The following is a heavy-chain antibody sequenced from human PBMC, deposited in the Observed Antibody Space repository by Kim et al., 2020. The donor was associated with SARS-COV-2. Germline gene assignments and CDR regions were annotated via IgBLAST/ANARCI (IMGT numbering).Heavy chain of an antibody. CDR3: ARAPMTTVVTPTYFDY. D-gene: IGHD4-17*01. V-gene: IGHV4-59*01. J-gene: IGHJ4*02. Sequence: PKSRVTLSVDTSKNQFSLKLSSVTAADTAVYYCARAPMTTVVTPTYFDYWGQGTLVTVSS.